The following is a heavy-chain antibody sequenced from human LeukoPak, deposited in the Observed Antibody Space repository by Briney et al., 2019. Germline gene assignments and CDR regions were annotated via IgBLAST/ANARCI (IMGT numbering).Heavy chain of an antibody. V-gene: IGHV3-23*01. J-gene: IGHJ4*02. CDR3: AKDLDSSGYYPYYFDY. D-gene: IGHD3-22*01. CDR2: IRGRGGST. Sequence: PGGSLRLSCAASGFTFSRYAMGWVRQDPGKGLEWVSGIRGRGGSTYHADSVKGRFTISRDNSKNTLYLQMNSLRAEDTAVYYCAKDLDSSGYYPYYFDYWGQGTLVTVSS. CDR1: GFTFSRYA.